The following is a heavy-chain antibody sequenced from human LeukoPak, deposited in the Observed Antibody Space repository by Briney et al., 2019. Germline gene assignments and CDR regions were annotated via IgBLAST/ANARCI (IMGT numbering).Heavy chain of an antibody. D-gene: IGHD1-26*01. V-gene: IGHV4-59*01. J-gene: IGHJ4*02. Sequence: SETLSLTCIVSGGSISSYYWSWIRQPPGKGLEWIGDIYYSGSTNYNPSLKSRVTISVDTSKNQSSLKLSSVTAADTAVYYCARFRWYSRSWLDYWGQGTLVTVSS. CDR2: IYYSGST. CDR3: ARFRWYSRSWLDY. CDR1: GGSISSYY.